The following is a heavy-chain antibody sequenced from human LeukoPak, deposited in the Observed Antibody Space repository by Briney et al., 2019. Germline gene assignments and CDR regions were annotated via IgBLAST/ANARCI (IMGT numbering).Heavy chain of an antibody. Sequence: GGSLRLSCAASGFTFSDYYMSWIRQAPGKGLEWVSLISGDGGSTYYADSVKGRFTISRDNSKNSLYLQMNSLRTEDTAFYYCAKDIIRGVSFIDYWGQGTLVTVSS. V-gene: IGHV3-43*02. CDR2: ISGDGGST. CDR3: AKDIIRGVSFIDY. D-gene: IGHD3-10*01. CDR1: GFTFSDYY. J-gene: IGHJ4*02.